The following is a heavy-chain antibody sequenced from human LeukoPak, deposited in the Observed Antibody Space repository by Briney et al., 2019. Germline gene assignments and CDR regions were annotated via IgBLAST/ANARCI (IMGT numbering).Heavy chain of an antibody. J-gene: IGHJ4*02. CDR2: IWSDGGKE. V-gene: IGHV3-33*01. CDR1: GITFSLSG. CDR3: ARDKGTRYNDY. D-gene: IGHD1-14*01. Sequence: GRSLRLSCAASGITFSLSGMHWVRQAPGKGLEWVAFIWSDGGKEYYADSVKCRFTIARDNSKNTVYLEMDSLRAEDTALYYCARDKGTRYNDYWGQGALVTVSS.